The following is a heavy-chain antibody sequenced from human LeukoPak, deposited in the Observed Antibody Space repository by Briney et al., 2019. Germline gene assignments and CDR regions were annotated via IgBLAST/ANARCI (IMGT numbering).Heavy chain of an antibody. Sequence: PGGSLRLSCAASGFTFSSYGLHWVRQAPGKGLEWVEFIRYDGSNKYYADSVKGRFTISRDDSKNTLYLQMNSLRAEDTAVYYCATQVPDYWGQGTLVTVSS. CDR2: IRYDGSNK. V-gene: IGHV3-30*02. D-gene: IGHD1-1*01. CDR1: GFTFSSYG. J-gene: IGHJ4*02. CDR3: ATQVPDY.